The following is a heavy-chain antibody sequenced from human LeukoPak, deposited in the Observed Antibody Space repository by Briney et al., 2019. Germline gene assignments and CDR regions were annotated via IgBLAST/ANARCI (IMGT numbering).Heavy chain of an antibody. D-gene: IGHD5-18*01. J-gene: IGHJ4*02. CDR2: INPSGGST. CDR1: GYTLTSYY. CDR3: ARDLRDTAMVNPMYYFDY. V-gene: IGHV1-46*01. Sequence: ASVKVSCKASGYTLTSYYMHWVRQAPGQGLEWMGIINPSGGSTSYAQKFQGRVTMTRDTSTSTVYMELSSLRSEDTAVYYCARDLRDTAMVNPMYYFDYWGQGTLVTVSS.